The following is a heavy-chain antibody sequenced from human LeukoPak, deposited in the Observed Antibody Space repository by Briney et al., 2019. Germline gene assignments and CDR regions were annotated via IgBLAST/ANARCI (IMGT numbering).Heavy chain of an antibody. CDR2: INHSGST. CDR3: ARGRDCSSTSCYLGHFDY. J-gene: IGHJ4*02. D-gene: IGHD2-2*01. V-gene: IGHV4-34*01. Sequence: SETLSLTCAVYGGSFSGYYWSWIRQPPGKGLGWIGEINHSGSTNYNPSLKSRVTISVDTSKNQFSLKLSSVTAADTAVYYCARGRDCSSTSCYLGHFDYWGQGTLVTVSS. CDR1: GGSFSGYY.